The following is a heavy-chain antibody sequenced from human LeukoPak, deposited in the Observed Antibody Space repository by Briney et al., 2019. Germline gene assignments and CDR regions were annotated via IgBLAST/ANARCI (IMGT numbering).Heavy chain of an antibody. CDR2: ISYDGSDR. J-gene: IGHJ4*02. D-gene: IGHD4-23*01. Sequence: GGSLRLSCAASGFTFSSYAMHWVRQAPGKGLEWVAVISYDGSDRYYADSVKGRFTISRDNSKNTLYLQMNSLRAEDTAVYYCARDRLYGGYFDYWGQGTLVTVSS. CDR3: ARDRLYGGYFDY. CDR1: GFTFSSYA. V-gene: IGHV3-30-3*01.